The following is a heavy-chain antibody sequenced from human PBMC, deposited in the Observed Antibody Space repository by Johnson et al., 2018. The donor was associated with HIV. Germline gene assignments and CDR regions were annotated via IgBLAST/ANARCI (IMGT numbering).Heavy chain of an antibody. CDR2: IKQDGSEK. CDR1: GFTFSRYW. CDR3: ARDKCSGGSCYDDDVFDI. D-gene: IGHD2-15*01. J-gene: IGHJ3*02. Sequence: VQLVESGGGLVQPGGSLRLSCGASGFTFSRYWMSWVRQAPGKGLEWVANIKQDGSEKYYVESVTGRFTISRDNAKNSLDLQINSLRAEDTAVYYCARDKCSGGSCYDDDVFDIWGQGTMVTVSS. V-gene: IGHV3-7*01.